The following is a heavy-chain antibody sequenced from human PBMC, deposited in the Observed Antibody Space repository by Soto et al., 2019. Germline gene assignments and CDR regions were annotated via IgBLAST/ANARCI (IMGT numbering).Heavy chain of an antibody. J-gene: IGHJ5*02. CDR1: GFTFTSFT. V-gene: IGHV3-30-3*01. CDR2: MSYDGART. D-gene: IGHD4-17*01. CDR3: ARDRPYGDPNWFDP. Sequence: QVQLVASGGGVVQPGGSLSLSCATSGFTFTSFTMHWVRQAPGTGLEWSAVMSYDGARTDYADAVKGRFTISRDTSKNTLYLQMNNLRPDDTAMYYCARDRPYGDPNWFDPWGQGTLVTVS.